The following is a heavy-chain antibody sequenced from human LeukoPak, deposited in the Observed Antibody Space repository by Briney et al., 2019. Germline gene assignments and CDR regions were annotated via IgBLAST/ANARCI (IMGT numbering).Heavy chain of an antibody. J-gene: IGHJ3*02. V-gene: IGHV1-18*01. CDR3: ARRASLEI. D-gene: IGHD3-16*02. CDR1: GYTFSSYV. Sequence: ASVKVSCKASGYTFSSYVISWVRQAPGQGLEWMGWINAYNGNAKYVQKVQGRVTMTTDTSTSTAYMEMRSLRSDDTAVYYCARRASLEIWGQGTMVTVSS. CDR2: INAYNGNA.